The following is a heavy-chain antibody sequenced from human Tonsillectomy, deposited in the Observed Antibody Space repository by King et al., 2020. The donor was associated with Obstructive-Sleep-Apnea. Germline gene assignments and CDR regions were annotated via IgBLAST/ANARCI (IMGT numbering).Heavy chain of an antibody. D-gene: IGHD3-10*01. CDR1: GFTFDEYA. CDR3: AKDINYGSGSYPLGVGYGMDG. Sequence: VQLVESGGFVVQPGGSLRLSCAASGFTFDEYAMHWVRQAPGKGLEWVSLISWDGGSPYYADSVKGRFTISRDNSKNSLYLQMNSLRAEDTALYYCAKDINYGSGSYPLGVGYGMDGWGQGTTVTVSS. V-gene: IGHV3-43D*03. CDR2: ISWDGGSP. J-gene: IGHJ6*02.